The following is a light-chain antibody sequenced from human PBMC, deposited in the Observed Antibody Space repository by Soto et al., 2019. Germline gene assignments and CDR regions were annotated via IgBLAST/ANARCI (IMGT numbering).Light chain of an antibody. J-gene: IGLJ1*01. V-gene: IGLV2-14*01. CDR3: SSYPSSSTYV. CDR1: SSDVGGYNY. Sequence: QSVLTQPASVSGSPGQSITISCTGTSSDVGGYNYVSWYQQHPGKAPKLMIYDVSNRPSGVSNRFSGSKSGNTASLTISGLQAEDEADYYCSSYPSSSTYVFGTGTNVTVL. CDR2: DVS.